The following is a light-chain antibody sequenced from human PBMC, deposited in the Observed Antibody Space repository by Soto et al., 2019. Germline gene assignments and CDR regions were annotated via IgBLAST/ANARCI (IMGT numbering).Light chain of an antibody. CDR3: SSYTSITSDV. Sequence: QSVLTQPASVSGSPGQSITISCTGTSSDVGSYNYVSWYQQHPGRAPKLMIYEVSNRPSGVSNRFSASKSGNTASLTISGLQAEDEDAYYCSSYTSITSDVFGTGTKVTVL. J-gene: IGLJ1*01. V-gene: IGLV2-14*01. CDR1: SSDVGSYNY. CDR2: EVS.